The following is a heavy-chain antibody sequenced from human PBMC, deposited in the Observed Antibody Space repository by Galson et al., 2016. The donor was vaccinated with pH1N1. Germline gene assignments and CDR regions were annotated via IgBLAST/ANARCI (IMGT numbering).Heavy chain of an antibody. V-gene: IGHV4-31*03. D-gene: IGHD3-3*01. CDR2: IDYSAST. CDR1: GASVTRGDSY. J-gene: IGHJ3*01. Sequence: TLSLTCTVSGASVTRGDSYWSWIRQHPGKGLEWIGYIDYSASTHYNPSLKRRIGISVDTSKNQFSLRLSSVTAADTAVYYCARRFFESLEALPTDAFDVWGPGTMVTVSS. CDR3: ARRFFESLEALPTDAFDV.